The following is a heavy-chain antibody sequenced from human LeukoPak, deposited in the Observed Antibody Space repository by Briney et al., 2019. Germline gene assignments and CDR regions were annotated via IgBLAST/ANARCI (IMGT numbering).Heavy chain of an antibody. Sequence: GGSLRLSCAASGFTFSSYSVNWVRQAPGKGLEWVSSITSSSSTYYSDSVKGRFTISRDNAKNSLYLQMNSLRVEDTAVYYCARVGFYDFWSGINFSDYWGQGTLVTVSS. CDR2: ITSSSST. CDR1: GFTFSSYS. D-gene: IGHD3-3*01. CDR3: ARVGFYDFWSGINFSDY. V-gene: IGHV3-21*01. J-gene: IGHJ4*02.